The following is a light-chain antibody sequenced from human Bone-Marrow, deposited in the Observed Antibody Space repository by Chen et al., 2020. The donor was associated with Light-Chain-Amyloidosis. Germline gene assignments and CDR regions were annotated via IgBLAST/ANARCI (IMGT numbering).Light chain of an antibody. Sequence: QSVLTQPPSASGTPGQRVTISCSGSSSNIGPNSVFWYQQLPGTAPKLLIYRTHQRPSGVPDRFSGSKSGTSASLANSGLRSEDEADYYCAAWDDSLSGWVFGGGTKLTVL. V-gene: IGLV1-47*01. CDR3: AAWDDSLSGWV. CDR1: SSNIGPNS. J-gene: IGLJ3*02. CDR2: RTH.